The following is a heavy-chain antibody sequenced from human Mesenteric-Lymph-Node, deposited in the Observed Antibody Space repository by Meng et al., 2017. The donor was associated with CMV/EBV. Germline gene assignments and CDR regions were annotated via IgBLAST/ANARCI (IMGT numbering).Heavy chain of an antibody. CDR1: GGTFSSSA. V-gene: IGHV1-69*13. CDR2: IIPMFGAP. Sequence: SVKVSCKASGGTFSSSAISWVRQAPGQGLEWMGGIIPMFGAPNYAQSFEGRVTIIADESTSTAYMELSSLRSEDTAVYYCASEFSDGFDYQLRSSYSMDVWGLGTTVTVSS. CDR3: ASEFSDGFDYQLRSSYSMDV. J-gene: IGHJ6*02. D-gene: IGHD3-3*01.